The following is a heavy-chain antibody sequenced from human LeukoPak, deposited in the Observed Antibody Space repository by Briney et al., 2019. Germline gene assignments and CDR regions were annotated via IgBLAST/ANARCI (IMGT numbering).Heavy chain of an antibody. Sequence: GSLRLSCAASGFTFSSYGMSWVRQAQGKGLEWVSGISGSGGSTYYADSVKGRFTVSRDNSKNTLYSQMNSLKAEDTATYYCARKAVPAAYPWYFDLWGRGTLVTVSS. CDR3: ARKAVPAAYPWYFDL. V-gene: IGHV3-23*01. D-gene: IGHD2-2*01. CDR1: GFTFSSYG. J-gene: IGHJ2*01. CDR2: ISGSGGST.